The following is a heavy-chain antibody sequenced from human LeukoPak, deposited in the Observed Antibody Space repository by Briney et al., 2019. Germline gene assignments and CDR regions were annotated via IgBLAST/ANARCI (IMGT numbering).Heavy chain of an antibody. V-gene: IGHV1-2*04. Sequence: ASVTVSCKSSGYTFTDYYMHWVRQAPGQGLEWMGWINPNSGGTNYVHKFHGWVTMTRDTSISTAYMELSRLRSDDTAVYHCARSGYCSSTSCYTPYNWFDPWGQGTLVTVSS. CDR2: INPNSGGT. CDR3: ARSGYCSSTSCYTPYNWFDP. D-gene: IGHD2-2*02. CDR1: GYTFTDYY. J-gene: IGHJ5*02.